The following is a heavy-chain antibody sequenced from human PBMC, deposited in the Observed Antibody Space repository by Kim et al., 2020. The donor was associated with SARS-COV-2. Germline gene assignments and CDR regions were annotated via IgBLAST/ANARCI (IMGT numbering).Heavy chain of an antibody. J-gene: IGHJ6*02. V-gene: IGHV3-7*03. Sequence: GGSLRLSCASSGFTFSSYWMSWVRQAPGKGLEWVANIKQDGSEKYYVDSVKGRFTISRDNAKNSLYLQMNSLRAEDTAVYYCARDLLLLDYYYYGMDVWGQGTTVTVSS. D-gene: IGHD2-15*01. CDR1: GFTFSSYW. CDR2: IKQDGSEK. CDR3: ARDLLLLDYYYYGMDV.